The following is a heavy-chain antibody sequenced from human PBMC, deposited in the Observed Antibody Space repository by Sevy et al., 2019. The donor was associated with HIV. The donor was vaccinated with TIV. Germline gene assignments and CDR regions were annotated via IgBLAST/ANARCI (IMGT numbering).Heavy chain of an antibody. Sequence: GGCLRLSCAASGFTFSSYGMHWVRQAPGKGLEWVSDISGSGGTTYYADAVRGRFTISRDNSKNTLYLQMDSLRAEDTAVYYCAKLQSGDCSRTSCRDYYFDSWGQGTLVTVSS. J-gene: IGHJ4*02. CDR1: GFTFSSYG. CDR2: ISGSGGTT. V-gene: IGHV3-23*01. CDR3: AKLQSGDCSRTSCRDYYFDS. D-gene: IGHD2-2*01.